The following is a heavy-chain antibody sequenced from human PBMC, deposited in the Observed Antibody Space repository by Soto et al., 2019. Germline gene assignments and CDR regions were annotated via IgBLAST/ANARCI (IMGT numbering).Heavy chain of an antibody. Sequence: QLQLQESGPGLVKPSETLSLTCTVSGGSISSSSYYWGWIRQPPGKGLEWIGSIYYSGSTYYNPSLKSRVTISVDTSKNQFSLKLSSVTAADTAVYYCARHGFRQAIGGMDVWGQGTTVTVSS. CDR2: IYYSGST. CDR1: GGSISSSSYY. CDR3: ARHGFRQAIGGMDV. J-gene: IGHJ6*02. V-gene: IGHV4-39*01. D-gene: IGHD3-10*01.